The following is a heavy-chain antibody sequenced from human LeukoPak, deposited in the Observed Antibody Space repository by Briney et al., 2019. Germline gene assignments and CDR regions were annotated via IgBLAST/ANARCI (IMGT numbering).Heavy chain of an antibody. V-gene: IGHV1-24*01. CDR2: LSPRDGET. Sequence: ASVKVSCTVSGSTLTKISIDWVRQAPGKGLEWMGSLSPRDGETSHAQKFQGRFNMTEDTSTDTAYMEMSSLDSGDTAVYYCATGAMVYDYWGQGTLVIVSS. CDR3: ATGAMVYDY. J-gene: IGHJ4*02. D-gene: IGHD3-10*01. CDR1: GSTLTKIS.